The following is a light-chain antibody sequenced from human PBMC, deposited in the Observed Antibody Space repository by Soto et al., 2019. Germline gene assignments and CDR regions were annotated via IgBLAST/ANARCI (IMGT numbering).Light chain of an antibody. CDR3: QHYNSYSEA. V-gene: IGKV1-5*03. J-gene: IGKJ1*01. CDR1: QTISSW. Sequence: DIQMTQSPSTLSGSVGDRVTITCRASQTISSWLAWYQQKPGKAPKLLIYKASTLKSWVPSRFSGSGSGTEFTLTISSLQPDAFATYYCQHYNSYSEAFGQGTQVEL. CDR2: KAS.